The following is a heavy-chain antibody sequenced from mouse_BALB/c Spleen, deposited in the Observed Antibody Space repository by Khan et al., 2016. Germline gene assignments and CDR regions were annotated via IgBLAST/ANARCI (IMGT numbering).Heavy chain of an antibody. CDR2: INTYTGEP. V-gene: IGHV9-3-1*01. J-gene: IGHJ1*01. D-gene: IGHD2-14*01. Sequence: QIQLVQSGPELKKPGETVKISCKASGYTFTNYGMNWVKQAPGKGLKWMGWINTYTGEPTYADDFKGRIAFSLETSASTAYLQINNLTNEDTATXFCSRGKVRRGYFDVWGAGTTVTVSS. CDR3: SRGKVRRGYFDV. CDR1: GYTFTNYG.